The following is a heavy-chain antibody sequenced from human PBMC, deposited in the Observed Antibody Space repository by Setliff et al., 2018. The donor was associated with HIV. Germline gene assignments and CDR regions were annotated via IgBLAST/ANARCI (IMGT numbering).Heavy chain of an antibody. J-gene: IGHJ4*02. Sequence: SETLSLTCTVSGDSISTDYWTWIRQPPGKGLEWIGYIYNSASTSYNPSLKSRVTISVDTSKNQFSLKLSSVTAADTAVYYCARHSPCDYWGQGTLVTVSS. CDR1: GDSISTDY. CDR2: IYNSAST. V-gene: IGHV4-59*08. CDR3: ARHSPCDY.